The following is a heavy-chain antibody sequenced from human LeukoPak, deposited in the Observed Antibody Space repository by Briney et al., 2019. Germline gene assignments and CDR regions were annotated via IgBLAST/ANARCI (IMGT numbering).Heavy chain of an antibody. V-gene: IGHV4-4*07. CDR3: ARVVLRTHFDY. J-gene: IGHJ4*02. CDR2: IHISGRS. CDR1: GDSMSSHY. D-gene: IGHD1-14*01. Sequence: SETLSLTFSVSGDSMSSHYLSWIRHPAGKGLEWIGRIHISGRSNINPSLKSRLTMSVDTSKNQFSLKLSSVTAADTAVYYCARVVLRTHFDYWGQGTLVTVSS.